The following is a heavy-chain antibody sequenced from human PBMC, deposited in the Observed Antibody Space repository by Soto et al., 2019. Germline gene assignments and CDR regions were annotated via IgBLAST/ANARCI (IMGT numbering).Heavy chain of an antibody. J-gene: IGHJ4*02. D-gene: IGHD5-12*01. Sequence: AISGDSVSSNSAAWNWIRQSPSRGLEWLGRTYYRSKWYNDYAVSVKSRIIINPDTSKNQFSLQLNSVTPEDTAVYYCARDPGYSGWYKFDYWGQGSLVTVSS. CDR1: GDSVSSNSAA. V-gene: IGHV6-1*01. CDR3: ARDPGYSGWYKFDY. CDR2: TYYRSKWYN.